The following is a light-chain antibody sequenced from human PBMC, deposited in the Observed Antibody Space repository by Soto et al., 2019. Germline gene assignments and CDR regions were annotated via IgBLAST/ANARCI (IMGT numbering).Light chain of an antibody. CDR1: SSNIGAGYD. J-gene: IGLJ1*01. CDR2: GNS. Sequence: QPVLTQPPSVSGAPGQRVTISCTGSSSNIGAGYDVHWYQQLPGTAPKLLIYGNSNRPSGVPDRFSGSKSGTSASLAITGLQAEDEADYNCQSYDSSLSGYVFGTGTKLTVL. V-gene: IGLV1-40*01. CDR3: QSYDSSLSGYV.